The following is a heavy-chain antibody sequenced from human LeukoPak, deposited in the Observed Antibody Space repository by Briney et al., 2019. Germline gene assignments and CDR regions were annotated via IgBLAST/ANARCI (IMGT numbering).Heavy chain of an antibody. D-gene: IGHD5-18*01. V-gene: IGHV3-23*01. J-gene: IGHJ4*02. CDR2: ISGSGGST. CDR1: GFTFSSYA. CDR3: AKRSDLNTQLWRCFDY. Sequence: PGGSLRLSCGASGFTFSSYAMSWVRRAPGKGLEWVLHISGSGGSTYYACSVKGRFTISRDNSKNTLYLQMNSLRAEDTAVYYCAKRSDLNTQLWRCFDYWGQGTLVTVSS.